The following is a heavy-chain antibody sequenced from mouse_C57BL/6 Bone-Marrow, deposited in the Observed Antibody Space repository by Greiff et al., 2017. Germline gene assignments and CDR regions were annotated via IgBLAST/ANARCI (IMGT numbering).Heavy chain of an antibody. CDR2: IYPGSGST. Sequence: QVQLQQPGAELVKPGASVKMSCKASGYTFTSYWITWVKQRPGQGLEWIGDIYPGSGSTNYTEQFKSKATLTVDTSSSTAYMQLSSLTSEDSAVYYCARDRDGNLDYWGQGTTLTVSS. D-gene: IGHD2-1*01. CDR1: GYTFTSYW. V-gene: IGHV1-55*01. CDR3: ARDRDGNLDY. J-gene: IGHJ2*01.